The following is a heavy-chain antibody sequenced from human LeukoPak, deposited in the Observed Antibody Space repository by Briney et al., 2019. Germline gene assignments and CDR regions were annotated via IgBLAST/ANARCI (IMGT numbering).Heavy chain of an antibody. CDR1: GGSISSGGYY. CDR3: ARSIAAAGMNAFDI. CDR2: IYYSGST. V-gene: IGHV4-31*03. Sequence: PSQTLSLTCTVSGGSISSGGYYWSWIRQHPGKGLEWIGYIYYSGSTYYNPSLKSRVTISVDTSKNQFSLKLSSVTAADTAVYYCARSIAAAGMNAFDIWGQGTMVTVSS. D-gene: IGHD6-13*01. J-gene: IGHJ3*02.